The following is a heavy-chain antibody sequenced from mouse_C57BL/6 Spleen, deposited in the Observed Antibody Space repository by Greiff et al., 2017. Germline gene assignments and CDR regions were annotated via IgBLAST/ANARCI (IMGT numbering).Heavy chain of an antibody. Sequence: VQLQQSGPELVKPGASVTISCKASGYAFSSSWMNWVKQRPGKGLEWIGRIYPGDGDTNYNGKFKGKATLTADKSSSTAYMQLSSLTSEDSAVYFCARPDYGSSWGYFDYWGQGTTLTVSS. D-gene: IGHD1-1*01. V-gene: IGHV1-82*01. CDR3: ARPDYGSSWGYFDY. CDR2: IYPGDGDT. CDR1: GYAFSSSW. J-gene: IGHJ2*01.